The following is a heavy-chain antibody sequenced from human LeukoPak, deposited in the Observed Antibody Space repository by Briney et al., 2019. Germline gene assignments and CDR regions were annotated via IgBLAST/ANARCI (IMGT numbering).Heavy chain of an antibody. CDR2: ISGSGGST. Sequence: GGSLRLSCAASGFTVSSNYMNWVRQAPGKGLEWVSAISGSGGSTYYADSVKGRFTISRDNSKNTLYLQMNSLRAEDTAVYYCAKDPSSMVRGVIMDYWGQGTLVTVSS. V-gene: IGHV3-23*01. D-gene: IGHD3-10*01. CDR1: GFTVSSNY. CDR3: AKDPSSMVRGVIMDY. J-gene: IGHJ4*02.